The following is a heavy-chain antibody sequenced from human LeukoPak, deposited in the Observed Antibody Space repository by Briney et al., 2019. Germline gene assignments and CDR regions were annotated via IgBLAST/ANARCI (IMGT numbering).Heavy chain of an antibody. V-gene: IGHV3-48*04. CDR3: ARGGLGANDY. Sequence: GGSLRLSCAASGFDFSIYRMNWVRQAPGKGLEWVSYIHLSGTPTHYAEVVKGRFSISRDNAKNSLYLQMDNLRAEDTAVYYCARGGLGANDYWGQGTLVTVSS. CDR1: GFDFSIYR. CDR2: IHLSGTPT. D-gene: IGHD1-26*01. J-gene: IGHJ4*02.